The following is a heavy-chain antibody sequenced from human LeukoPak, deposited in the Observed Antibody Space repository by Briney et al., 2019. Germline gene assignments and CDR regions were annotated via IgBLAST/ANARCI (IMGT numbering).Heavy chain of an antibody. CDR3: ARDRHINSWSNDRFDY. D-gene: IGHD6-13*01. V-gene: IGHV3-7*01. J-gene: IGHJ4*02. Sequence: PGGSLRLSCAASRFTFSNYWMTWVRQAPGKGLEWVGNINQDASEINYVDSVKGRFTISRVNTENSLYLQMNSLRAEDTAIYYCARDRHINSWSNDRFDYWGQGAPVTVSS. CDR1: RFTFSNYW. CDR2: INQDASEI.